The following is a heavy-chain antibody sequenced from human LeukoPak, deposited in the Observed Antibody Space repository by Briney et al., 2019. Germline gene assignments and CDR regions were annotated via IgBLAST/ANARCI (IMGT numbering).Heavy chain of an antibody. CDR1: GYTFTGYY. V-gene: IGHV1-69*06. CDR3: ARPAASRLSYYYMDV. J-gene: IGHJ6*03. Sequence: ASVKVSCKASGYTFTGYYMHWVRQAPGQGLEWMGGIIPIFGTANYAQKFQGRVTITADKSTSTAYMELSSLRSEDTAVYYCARPAASRLSYYYMDVWGKGTTVTVSS. CDR2: IIPIFGTA. D-gene: IGHD2-2*01.